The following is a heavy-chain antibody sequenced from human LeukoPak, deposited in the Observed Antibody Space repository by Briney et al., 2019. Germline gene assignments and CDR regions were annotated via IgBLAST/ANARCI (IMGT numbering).Heavy chain of an antibody. CDR2: IYYSGST. V-gene: IGHV4-31*03. J-gene: IGHJ4*02. Sequence: PSETLSLTCTVSGGSISSGGYYWSWIRQHPGKGLEWIGYIYYSGSTYYNPSLKSRVTISVDTSKNQFSLKLSSVTAADTAVYYCARGIAARPGLYYFDYWGQGTLVTVSS. CDR3: ARGIAARPGLYYFDY. D-gene: IGHD6-6*01. CDR1: GGSISSGGYY.